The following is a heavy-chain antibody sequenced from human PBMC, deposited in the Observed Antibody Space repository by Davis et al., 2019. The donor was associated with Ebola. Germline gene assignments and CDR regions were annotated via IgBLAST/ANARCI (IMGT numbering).Heavy chain of an antibody. CDR2: IYYSGST. V-gene: IGHV4-39*01. CDR1: GDSLSSSSSYY. J-gene: IGHJ4*02. Sequence: PSETLSLTCSVSGDSLSSSSSYYWGWVRQPPGKGLEWIATIYYSGSTYYKPSLKSRLTISMDTSKNQFSLKLNSVTAADTAVYYCATHWRGSPSEDYWGQGALVTVSS. D-gene: IGHD1-26*01. CDR3: ATHWRGSPSEDY.